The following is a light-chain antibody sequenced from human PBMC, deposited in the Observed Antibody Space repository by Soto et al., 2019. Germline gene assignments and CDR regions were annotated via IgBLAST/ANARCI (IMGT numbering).Light chain of an antibody. Sequence: EIVLTQSPGTLSLYPGERATLSCRASQSVSSSYLAWYQQKPGQAPRLLIYGASGRATGIPDRFSGSGSGTDFTLTISGLEPEDFAVYYCQQYGSSPPVTFGQGTRLEIK. CDR2: GAS. CDR1: QSVSSSY. V-gene: IGKV3-20*01. CDR3: QQYGSSPPVT. J-gene: IGKJ5*01.